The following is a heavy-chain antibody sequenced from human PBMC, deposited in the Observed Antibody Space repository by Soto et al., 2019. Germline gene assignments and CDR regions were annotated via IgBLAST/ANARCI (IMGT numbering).Heavy chain of an antibody. D-gene: IGHD3-22*01. V-gene: IGHV3-23*01. CDR3: AKDSSGYPGGYFDY. Sequence: EVQLLESGGGLVQPGGSLRLSWSASGFTFSRSDMSWVRQAPGKGLEWVSAISGSGGSTYYADSVKGRFTISRDNSKNTLYLQMNSLRAEDAAVYYCAKDSSGYPGGYFDYWGQGTLVTVSS. CDR2: ISGSGGST. J-gene: IGHJ4*02. CDR1: GFTFSRSD.